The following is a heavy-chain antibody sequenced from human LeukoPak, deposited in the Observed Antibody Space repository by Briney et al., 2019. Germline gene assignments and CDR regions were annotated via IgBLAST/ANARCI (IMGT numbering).Heavy chain of an antibody. CDR2: LSAYNGQT. CDR1: VYTVTKFG. CDR3: SRESNYYDARSYQTFYFDY. Sequence: GASVTVSFMASVYTVTKFGISWVGQAPGQGREGLGWLSAYNGQTHYAQKFQGGVTMTTDSSTNTAYMDLLSLRSDDTAVYYCSRESNYYDARSYQTFYFDYWGQGTLVTVSS. D-gene: IGHD3-22*01. V-gene: IGHV1-18*01. J-gene: IGHJ4*02.